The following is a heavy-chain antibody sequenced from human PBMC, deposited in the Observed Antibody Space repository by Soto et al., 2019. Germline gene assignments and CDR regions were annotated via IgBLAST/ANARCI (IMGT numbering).Heavy chain of an antibody. Sequence: EVQLVESGGGLVQPGGSLRLSCAASGFTFSRYWMSWVRQGPGKGLEWVANRKQDGSQKNYVDSVKGRVTISRDNAKNSLYLQMTSLRAEDTAVYYCARHDYYDSSGSSYYGMDVWGQGTTVTVSS. CDR3: ARHDYYDSSGSSYYGMDV. CDR2: RKQDGSQK. J-gene: IGHJ6*02. CDR1: GFTFSRYW. V-gene: IGHV3-7*04. D-gene: IGHD3-22*01.